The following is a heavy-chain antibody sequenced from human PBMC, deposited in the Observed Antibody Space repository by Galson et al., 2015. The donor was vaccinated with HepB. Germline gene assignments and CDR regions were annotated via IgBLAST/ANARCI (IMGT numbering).Heavy chain of an antibody. CDR2: ISASGGRT. J-gene: IGHJ4*02. D-gene: IGHD2-15*01. CDR3: AKDGGDCSDGECSYFDC. Sequence: SLRLSCAASGFTFINYAMSWVRQAPGRGLEWVSGISASGGRTYYADSVKGRFTISRDNSKNKLYLEMNSLRVEDTAEYYCAKDGGDCSDGECSYFDCWGQGTLVTVSS. CDR1: GFTFINYA. V-gene: IGHV3-23*01.